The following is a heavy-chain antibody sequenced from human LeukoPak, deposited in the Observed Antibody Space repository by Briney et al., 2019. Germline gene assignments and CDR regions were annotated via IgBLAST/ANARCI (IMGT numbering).Heavy chain of an antibody. Sequence: GASVKVSCKASGYTFTSYDINWVRQATGQGLEWMGWMNPNSGNTGYAQKFQGRVTMTRNTSISTAYMELSSLRSEDTAVYYCARGPPNYDYIWGSYRYYYYYYMDVWGKGTTVTVSS. CDR2: MNPNSGNT. CDR3: ARGPPNYDYIWGSYRYYYYYYMDV. J-gene: IGHJ6*03. CDR1: GYTFTSYD. V-gene: IGHV1-8*01. D-gene: IGHD3-16*02.